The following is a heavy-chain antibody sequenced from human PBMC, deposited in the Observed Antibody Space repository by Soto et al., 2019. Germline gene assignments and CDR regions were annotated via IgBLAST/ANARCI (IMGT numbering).Heavy chain of an antibody. CDR2: ISGRGDST. D-gene: IGHD1-26*01. CDR3: ARRGSGSYYDY. CDR1: GFTFSTYA. J-gene: IGHJ4*02. Sequence: EVQLLESGGGLVQPGGSLRLSCAASGFTFSTYAMRWVRQAPGKGLEWVSAISGRGDSTYYADSVKGRFTITRDNSKNTLYLQMNSLRAEDTALYYCARRGSGSYYDYWGQGTLVTVSS. V-gene: IGHV3-23*01.